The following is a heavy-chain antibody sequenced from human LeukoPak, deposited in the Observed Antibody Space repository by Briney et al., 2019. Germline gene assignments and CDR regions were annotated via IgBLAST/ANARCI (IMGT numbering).Heavy chain of an antibody. CDR3: ARGTTVTSSLNDY. J-gene: IGHJ4*02. CDR2: ISGSGGSI. D-gene: IGHD4-17*01. Sequence: GGSLRLSCAASGFTFSSYAMSWVRQAPGKGLEWVSAISGSGGSIYYADSVKGRFTISRDNSKNTLYLQMSSLRAEDTAVYYCARGTTVTSSLNDYWGQGTLVTVSS. CDR1: GFTFSSYA. V-gene: IGHV3-23*01.